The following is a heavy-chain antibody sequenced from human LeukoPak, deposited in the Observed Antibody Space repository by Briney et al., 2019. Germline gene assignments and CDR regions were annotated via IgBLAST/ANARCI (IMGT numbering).Heavy chain of an antibody. CDR1: GYSFSTYW. Sequence: GESLKISCKGSGYSFSTYWITWVRQMPGKGLEWMGRIDPSDSYTNYSPSFQGHVTISADKSISTAYLQWSSLKASDTAMYYCARHNGRYWFDPWGQGTLVTVSS. V-gene: IGHV5-10-1*01. CDR3: ARHNGRYWFDP. CDR2: IDPSDSYT. D-gene: IGHD1-14*01. J-gene: IGHJ5*02.